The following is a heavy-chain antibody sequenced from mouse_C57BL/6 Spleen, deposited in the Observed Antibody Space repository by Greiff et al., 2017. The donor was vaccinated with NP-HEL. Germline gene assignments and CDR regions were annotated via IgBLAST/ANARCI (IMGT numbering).Heavy chain of an antibody. CDR2: IHPNSGST. CDR3: ARDSYYAMDY. J-gene: IGHJ4*01. CDR1: GYTFTSYW. V-gene: IGHV1-64*01. Sequence: QVQLKQPGAELVKPGASVKLSCKASGYTFTSYWMHWVKQRPGLGLEWIGMIHPNSGSTNYNEKFKSKATLTVDKSSSTAYMQLSSLTSEDSAVYYCARDSYYAMDYWGQGTSVTVSS.